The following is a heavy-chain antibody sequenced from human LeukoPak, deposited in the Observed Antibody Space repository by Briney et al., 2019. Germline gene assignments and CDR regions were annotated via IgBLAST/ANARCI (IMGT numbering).Heavy chain of an antibody. J-gene: IGHJ4*02. CDR2: IYHGGDT. CDR1: GGSITSHSW. Sequence: SETLSLTCTVSGGSITSHSWWSWVRQPPGKGLEWIGEIYHGGDTNYDPSVKSRVTMSVDKSKNHFSLNLRSVTAADTAIYYCASHVTVLGTRGFDYWGQGILVTVSS. CDR3: ASHVTVLGTRGFDY. D-gene: IGHD1-1*01. V-gene: IGHV4-4*02.